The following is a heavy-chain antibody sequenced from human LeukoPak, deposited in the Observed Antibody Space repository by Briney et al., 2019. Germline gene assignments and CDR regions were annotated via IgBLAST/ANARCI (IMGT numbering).Heavy chain of an antibody. V-gene: IGHV4-34*01. CDR2: IYYSGST. CDR3: ARSQGNTVDY. Sequence: SETLSLTCAVYGGSFSGYYWSWVRQPPGKGLEWIGSIYYSGSTYYNPSLKSRVTISVDTSKNQFSLKLSSVTAADTAVYYCARSQGNTVDYWGQGTLVTVSS. CDR1: GGSFSGYY. D-gene: IGHD4-4*01. J-gene: IGHJ4*02.